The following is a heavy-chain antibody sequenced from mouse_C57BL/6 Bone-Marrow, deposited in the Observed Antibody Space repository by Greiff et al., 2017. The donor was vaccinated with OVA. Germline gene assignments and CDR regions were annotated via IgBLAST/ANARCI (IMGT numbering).Heavy chain of an antibody. Sequence: QVQLQQPGAELVKPGASVKMSCKASGYTFTSYWITWVKQRPGQGLEWIGDIYPGSGSTNYNEKFKSKATLTVDTSSSTAYMQLSSLTSEDSAVYYCARKNPPYGNYAWFAYWGQGTLVTVSA. J-gene: IGHJ3*01. CDR2: IYPGSGST. CDR3: ARKNPPYGNYAWFAY. D-gene: IGHD2-10*02. V-gene: IGHV1-55*01. CDR1: GYTFTSYW.